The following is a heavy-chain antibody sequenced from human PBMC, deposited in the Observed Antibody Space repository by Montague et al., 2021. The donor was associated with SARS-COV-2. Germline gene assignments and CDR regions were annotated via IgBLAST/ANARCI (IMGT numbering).Heavy chain of an antibody. V-gene: IGHV3-66*01. Sequence: SLRLSCAASGFTVRSNYMSWVHQAPGKGLEWVSVIYSGDSTYYADSVKGRFTISRDNSKNTLYLQMNSLRAEDTAVYYCAARARYYYDMDVWGQGTTVTVSS. CDR2: IYSGDST. J-gene: IGHJ6*02. CDR3: AARARYYYDMDV. CDR1: GFTVRSNY.